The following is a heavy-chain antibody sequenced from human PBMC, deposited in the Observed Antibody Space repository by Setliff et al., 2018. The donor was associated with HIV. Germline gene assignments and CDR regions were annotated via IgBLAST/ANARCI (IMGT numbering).Heavy chain of an antibody. CDR3: ARTDYGGNSGGNYFDY. Sequence: RASVKVSCKASGYTFTTYDITWVRQAPGQGLEWLGRISPYNGHTNFAQKFQGRVTMTTDTATSTAYMEVRSLRSDDTAVYYCARTDYGGNSGGNYFDYWGQGSLVTVSS. CDR1: GYTFTTYD. CDR2: ISPYNGHT. V-gene: IGHV1-18*01. D-gene: IGHD4-17*01. J-gene: IGHJ4*02.